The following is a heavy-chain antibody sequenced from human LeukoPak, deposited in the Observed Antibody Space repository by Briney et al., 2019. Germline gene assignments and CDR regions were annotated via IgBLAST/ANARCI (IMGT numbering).Heavy chain of an antibody. J-gene: IGHJ6*03. CDR1: GGSFSNYY. CDR2: INDSGRT. V-gene: IGHV4-34*01. Sequence: SETLSLTCAVYGGSFSNYYWSWIRQPPGRGLEWIGEINDSGRTNYSPSLMSRVTVSVDTSKNQFSLRLTSVTATDTAVYYCARRWNYGRNYYIDVWGNGATVSVSS. D-gene: IGHD1-7*01. CDR3: ARRWNYGRNYYIDV.